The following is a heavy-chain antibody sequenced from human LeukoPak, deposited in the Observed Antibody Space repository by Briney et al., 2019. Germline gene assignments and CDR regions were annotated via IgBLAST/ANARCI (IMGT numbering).Heavy chain of an antibody. Sequence: PGGSLRLSCAASGFTFSVAWMNWVRQAPGKGLEWVGRIKSNAEGAATDYAAPVKGRFTISRDDSKSMLYLQMNSLGTEDTAVYSCTCHDYGDHRAYWGQGTLVTVSS. CDR3: TCHDYGDHRAY. J-gene: IGHJ4*02. CDR2: IKSNAEGAAT. V-gene: IGHV3-15*07. D-gene: IGHD4/OR15-4a*01. CDR1: GFTFSVAW.